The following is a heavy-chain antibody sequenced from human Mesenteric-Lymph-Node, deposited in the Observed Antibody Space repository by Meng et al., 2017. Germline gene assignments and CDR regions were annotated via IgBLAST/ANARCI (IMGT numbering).Heavy chain of an antibody. CDR1: GFTFSSYE. Sequence: GESLKISCAASGFTFSSYEMNWVRQAPGKGLEWVSSISGSGGSTYYADSVKGRFTISRDNSKNTLYLQMNSLRAEDTAVYYCARDSVVVGWFDPWGQGTLVTVSS. J-gene: IGHJ5*02. CDR2: ISGSGGST. D-gene: IGHD2-15*01. V-gene: IGHV3-23*01. CDR3: ARDSVVVGWFDP.